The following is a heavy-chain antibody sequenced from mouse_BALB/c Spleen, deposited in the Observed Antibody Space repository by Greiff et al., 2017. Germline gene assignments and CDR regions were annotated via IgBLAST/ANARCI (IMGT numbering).Heavy chain of an antibody. CDR3: ARGWLRHAMDY. D-gene: IGHD2-2*01. CDR2: INPSNGRT. Sequence: QVQLQQPGAELVKPGASVKLSCKASGYTFTSYWMHWVKQRPGQGLEWIGEINPSNGRTNYNEKFKSKATLTVDKSSSTAYMQLSSLTSEDSAVYYCARGWLRHAMDYWGQGTTLTVSS. CDR1: GYTFTSYW. J-gene: IGHJ2*01. V-gene: IGHV1S81*02.